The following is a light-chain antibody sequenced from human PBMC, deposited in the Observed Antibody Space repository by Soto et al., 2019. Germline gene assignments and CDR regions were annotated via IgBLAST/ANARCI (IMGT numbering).Light chain of an antibody. Sequence: IQLTQSPSSLSASVGDRVTITCRASQGINSYLAWYQQKPGNAPKLLIYGASTLQSGVTLRFSGSGSETEFTLTISSLQPEDFATYYCQQLNSYPITFGPGTKVDIK. V-gene: IGKV1-9*01. CDR3: QQLNSYPIT. J-gene: IGKJ3*01. CDR2: GAS. CDR1: QGINSY.